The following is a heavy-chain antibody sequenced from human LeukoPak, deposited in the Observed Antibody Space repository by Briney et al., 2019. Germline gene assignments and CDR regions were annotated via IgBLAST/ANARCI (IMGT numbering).Heavy chain of an antibody. CDR3: ARGLRSVISSGLLFDP. CDR1: GGSFSGYY. Sequence: PSETLSLTCAVSGGSFSGYYWSWIRQPPGKGLEWIGEINHSESTNYNPSLKSRVSISVDTSKNRLSLKVTSVTAADTAVYYCARGLRSVISSGLLFDPWGQGSLVTVSS. V-gene: IGHV4-34*01. J-gene: IGHJ5*02. D-gene: IGHD2-15*01. CDR2: INHSEST.